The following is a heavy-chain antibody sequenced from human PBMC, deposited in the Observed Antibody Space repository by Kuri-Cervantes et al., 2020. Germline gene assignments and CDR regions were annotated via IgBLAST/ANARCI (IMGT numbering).Heavy chain of an antibody. J-gene: IGHJ4*02. CDR3: SSRRDY. V-gene: IGHV3-33*01. CDR1: GFTFSSYG. Sequence: GESLKISCAASGFTFSSYGMHWVRQAPGKGLEWVAVIWYDGSNKYYADSVKGRFTISRDNSKNTLCLRMNSLRSGDTAVYYCSSRRDYWGQGTLVTVSS. CDR2: IWYDGSNK.